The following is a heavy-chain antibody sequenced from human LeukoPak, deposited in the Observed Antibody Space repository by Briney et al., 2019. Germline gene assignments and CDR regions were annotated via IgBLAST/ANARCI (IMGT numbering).Heavy chain of an antibody. Sequence: GGSPRLSCVGSGFTFSDYWMSWVRQAPGKGLEWVANIKQDGSEKDYVDALKGRFTISRDNAKNSLYLQMNSLRAEDTAVYYCARWLELMRNFDWWGQGTLVTVSS. CDR1: GFTFSDYW. CDR3: ARWLELMRNFDW. V-gene: IGHV3-7*01. D-gene: IGHD5-24*01. CDR2: IKQDGSEK. J-gene: IGHJ4*02.